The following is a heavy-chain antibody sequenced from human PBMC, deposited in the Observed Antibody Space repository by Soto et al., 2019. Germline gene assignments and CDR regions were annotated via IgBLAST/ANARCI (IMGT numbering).Heavy chain of an antibody. J-gene: IGHJ4*02. CDR2: INAGNGNT. Sequence: APVKVSCKASGYTFTSYAMYWVRPAPGQRLEWMGWINAGNGNTKYSQKFQGRVTITRDTSASTAYMELSSLRSEDTAVYYCTGYSGYDRHFTFDYWGQGTLVTVSS. CDR1: GYTFTSYA. D-gene: IGHD5-12*01. CDR3: TGYSGYDRHFTFDY. V-gene: IGHV1-3*01.